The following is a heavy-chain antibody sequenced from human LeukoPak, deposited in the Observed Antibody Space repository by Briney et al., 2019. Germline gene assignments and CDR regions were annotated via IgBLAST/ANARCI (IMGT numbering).Heavy chain of an antibody. Sequence: PGGSLRLSCAASGFMLSSYEMNWVRQAPGKGLEWVSYITASAMTIHYADSVKGRFTISRDNARNSVYLQMDSLSDEDTAVYYCARGSSGVDYWGQGTLVTVSS. J-gene: IGHJ4*02. V-gene: IGHV3-48*03. CDR2: ITASAMTI. CDR3: ARGSSGVDY. CDR1: GFMLSSYE. D-gene: IGHD2-15*01.